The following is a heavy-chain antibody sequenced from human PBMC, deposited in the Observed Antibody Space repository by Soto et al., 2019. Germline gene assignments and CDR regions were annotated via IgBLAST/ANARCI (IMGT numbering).Heavy chain of an antibody. Sequence: GGSLRLSCAASGFTFSAHGIHWVRQAPGKGLEWVAVISSDGSHKYYGDSVKGRFTISRDNSKNTVYLQMNSLTIEDTAIYYCAKERSGWPDYWGQGTLVTV. V-gene: IGHV3-30*18. J-gene: IGHJ4*02. CDR3: AKERSGWPDY. CDR1: GFTFSAHG. D-gene: IGHD6-19*01. CDR2: ISSDGSHK.